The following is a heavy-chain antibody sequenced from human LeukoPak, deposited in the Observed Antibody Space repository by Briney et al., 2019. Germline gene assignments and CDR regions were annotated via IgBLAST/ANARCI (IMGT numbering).Heavy chain of an antibody. V-gene: IGHV4-39*01. CDR3: ARRQNYFDY. Sequence: PSETLSLTCTVSGGSISSSSYYWGWIRQPPGKGLEWIGSIYYSGSTNYNPSLKRRVTIADDTSNNQFSLKLSSVTAAHTAVYFCARRQNYFDYWGEGMLVIVSS. CDR1: GGSISSSSYY. J-gene: IGHJ4*02. CDR2: IYYSGST.